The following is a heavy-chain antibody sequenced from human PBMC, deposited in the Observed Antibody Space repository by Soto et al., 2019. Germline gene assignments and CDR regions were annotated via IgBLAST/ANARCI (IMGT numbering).Heavy chain of an antibody. CDR3: ARVVPGAEAWFGP. J-gene: IGHJ5*02. CDR2: ISLYSDGT. Sequence: GASVKVSCNASGCTFSSYGITWVRQAPGQPLEWLGWISLYSDGTNYAQKFQGRVSMTTDTSTTTAYMELRSLRPDDTAVYYCARVVPGAEAWFGPCGQGTLVPVSS. D-gene: IGHD2-2*01. V-gene: IGHV1-18*01. CDR1: GCTFSSYG.